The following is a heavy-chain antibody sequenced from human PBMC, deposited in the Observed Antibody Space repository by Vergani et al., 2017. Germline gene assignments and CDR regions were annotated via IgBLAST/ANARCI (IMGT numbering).Heavy chain of an antibody. V-gene: IGHV3-21*01. CDR1: GFTLSSYS. D-gene: IGHD6-13*01. CDR2: ISSSSSYI. Sequence: EVQLVESGGGLVKPGGSLRLSCAASGFTLSSYSMNWVRPAPGKGLEWVSCISSSSSYIYYADSVKGRFTISRDNAKNSLYLQMNSLRAEDMAVYYCARIWVSSAYAFDIWGQGTMVTVSS. J-gene: IGHJ3*02. CDR3: ARIWVSSAYAFDI.